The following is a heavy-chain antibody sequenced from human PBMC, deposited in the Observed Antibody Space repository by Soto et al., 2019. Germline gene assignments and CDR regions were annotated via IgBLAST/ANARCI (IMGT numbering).Heavy chain of an antibody. J-gene: IGHJ5*02. V-gene: IGHV3-23*01. D-gene: IGHD6-13*01. CDR1: GCTFSSYA. Sequence: PGGSLRLSCAASGCTFSSYAMSWVRQAPWKGLERVSAISGSGGSTYYADSVKCRFTISRDNSKNTLYLHMKSPSAEDTAVYCCAAEAAAGQNWFDASGQGTVVTV. CDR2: ISGSGGST. CDR3: AAEAAAGQNWFDA.